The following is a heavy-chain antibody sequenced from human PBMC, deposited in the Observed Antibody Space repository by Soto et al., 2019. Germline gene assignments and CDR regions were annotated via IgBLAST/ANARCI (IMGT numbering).Heavy chain of an antibody. CDR3: ARTAPMDAGDKYYYDF. V-gene: IGHV1-69*01. J-gene: IGHJ4*02. Sequence: QVQLVQSGAEVKKTGSSVKVSCKTSGGTFSTFGISWVRQAPGQGLEWMGGIIPFFGTAEYSQKFEDRITITADDSTNTVYMDLRSPTSEDTAIYYCARTAPMDAGDKYYYDFWGQGALVTVSS. D-gene: IGHD3-16*01. CDR1: GGTFSTFG. CDR2: IIPFFGTA.